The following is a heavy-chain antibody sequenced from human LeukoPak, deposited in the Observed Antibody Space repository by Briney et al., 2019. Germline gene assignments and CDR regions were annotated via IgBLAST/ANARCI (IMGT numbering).Heavy chain of an antibody. CDR2: ISWNSGNI. CDR1: GFSFDDHA. J-gene: IGHJ4*02. V-gene: IGHV3-9*01. D-gene: IGHD4/OR15-4a*01. CDR3: AKEGSDYGDYLDY. Sequence: PGGSLRLSCAASGFSFDDHAMHWVRQAPGKGLEWVSDISWNSGNIGYADSVKGRFIISRDNAKNSLYLQMNSLRAEDTALYYCAKEGSDYGDYLDYWGQGTLVTVSS.